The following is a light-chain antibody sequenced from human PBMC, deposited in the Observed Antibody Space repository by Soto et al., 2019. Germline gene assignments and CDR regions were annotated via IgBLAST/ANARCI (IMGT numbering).Light chain of an antibody. V-gene: IGKV3-11*01. CDR1: QSVSSN. Sequence: EIVMTQSPVTLSVSPGERVTLSCRASQSVSSNLTWYQQKPGQAPSLLIFGASNRATGIPARFSGSGSGTDFTLTINSLEPEDFAVYYCQQRDSWPITFGQGTRLEIK. CDR2: GAS. CDR3: QQRDSWPIT. J-gene: IGKJ5*01.